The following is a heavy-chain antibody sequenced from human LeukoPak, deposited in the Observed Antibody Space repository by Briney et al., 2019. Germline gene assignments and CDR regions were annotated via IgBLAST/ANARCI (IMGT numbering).Heavy chain of an antibody. Sequence: SETLSLTCTVSGGSISSSSYYWGWIRQPPGKGLEWIGNIYYSGSTYYNPSLKSRVTISVDTSKNQFSLELSSVTAADTAVYYCARLRRDYDTLTGYSAPFFDYWGQGTLVTVSS. V-gene: IGHV4-39*01. J-gene: IGHJ4*02. CDR1: GGSISSSSYY. CDR2: IYYSGST. D-gene: IGHD3-9*01. CDR3: ARLRRDYDTLTGYSAPFFDY.